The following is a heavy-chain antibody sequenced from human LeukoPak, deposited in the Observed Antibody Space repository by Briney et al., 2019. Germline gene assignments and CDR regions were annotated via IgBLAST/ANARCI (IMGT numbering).Heavy chain of an antibody. CDR1: GFTFSDYY. V-gene: IGHV3-11*01. CDR2: ISNSGDTI. D-gene: IGHD2-2*01. J-gene: IGHJ4*02. CDR3: AKARIDCSSTSCYAFDY. Sequence: GGSLRLSCAASGFTFSDYYMSWIRQAPGKGLEWISYISNSGDTIYYAESVKGRFTISRDNAKNSLYLQMNSLRDEDTAVYYCAKARIDCSSTSCYAFDYWGQGTLVTVSS.